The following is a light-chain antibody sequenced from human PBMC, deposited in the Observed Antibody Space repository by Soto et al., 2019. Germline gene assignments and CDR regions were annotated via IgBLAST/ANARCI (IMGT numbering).Light chain of an antibody. J-gene: IGKJ2*01. Sequence: EIVLTQSPGTLSLSPGERATLSCRASQSVNNNYLAWYQQKPGQAPRLLIYGASTRATGISDRFSGSGSGTDFTLTISRLEPEDVGVFYCHLYNRSPYNFGQGTKLVIK. CDR3: HLYNRSPYN. CDR2: GAS. CDR1: QSVNNNY. V-gene: IGKV3-20*01.